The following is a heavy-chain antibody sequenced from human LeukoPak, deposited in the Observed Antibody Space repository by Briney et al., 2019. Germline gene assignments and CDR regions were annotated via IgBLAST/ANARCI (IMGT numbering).Heavy chain of an antibody. J-gene: IGHJ4*02. CDR3: TTDVRDEYSSGWYPIGY. Sequence: AGGSLRLSCGASGFTFSTYSMNWVRQAPGKGLEWVSSISSGGRYMYYADSVKGRFTITRDNAKNSLFLLMNSLRAEDTAVYYCTTDVRDEYSSGWYPIGYWGQGTLVTVSS. V-gene: IGHV3-21*01. CDR1: GFTFSTYS. D-gene: IGHD6-19*01. CDR2: ISSGGRYM.